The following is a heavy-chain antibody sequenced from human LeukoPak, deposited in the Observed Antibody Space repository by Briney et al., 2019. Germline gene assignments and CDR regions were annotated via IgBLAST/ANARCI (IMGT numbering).Heavy chain of an antibody. Sequence: ASVKVSCKASGYTFTSYDINWVRQATGQGLEWMGWMSPNSGNTGYAQKFQGRVTITRNTSISTAYMELRSLRSEDTAVYYCARVLRYCSGGNCYSGGLGYMDVWGKGTTVTISS. CDR1: GYTFTSYD. CDR3: ARVLRYCSGGNCYSGGLGYMDV. D-gene: IGHD2-15*01. V-gene: IGHV1-8*03. J-gene: IGHJ6*03. CDR2: MSPNSGNT.